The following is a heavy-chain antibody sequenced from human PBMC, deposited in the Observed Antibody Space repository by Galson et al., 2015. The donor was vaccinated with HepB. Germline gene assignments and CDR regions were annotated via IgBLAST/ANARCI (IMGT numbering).Heavy chain of an antibody. CDR1: GFTFSSYA. J-gene: IGHJ4*02. V-gene: IGHV3-23*01. Sequence: SLRLSCAASGFTFSSYAMSWVRQAPGKGLEWVSAISGSGGSTYYADSVKGRFTISRDNSKNTLYLQMNSLRAEDTAVYYCAKDSPSAGGWYDFLSGYYDYFDYWGQGTLVTVSS. CDR2: ISGSGGST. CDR3: AKDSPSAGGWYDFLSGYYDYFDY. D-gene: IGHD3-3*01.